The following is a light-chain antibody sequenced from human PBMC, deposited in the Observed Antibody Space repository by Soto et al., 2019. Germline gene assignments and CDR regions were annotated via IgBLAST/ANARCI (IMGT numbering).Light chain of an antibody. V-gene: IGLV3-21*02. CDR1: NIGSKS. Sequence: SYELTQPPSVSVAPGQTARITCGGNNIGSKSVHWYQQKPGQAPVVVVYDARDRPSGIPERFSGSNSGNTATLTITRVEAGDKADYYCQVWDGSSDPYVFGTGTKLTVL. J-gene: IGLJ1*01. CDR3: QVWDGSSDPYV. CDR2: DAR.